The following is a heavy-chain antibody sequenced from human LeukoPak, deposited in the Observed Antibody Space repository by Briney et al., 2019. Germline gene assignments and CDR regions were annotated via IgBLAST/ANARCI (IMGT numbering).Heavy chain of an antibody. Sequence: GGSLRLSCAASGFTFSNYAMSWVRQAPGKGLEWVSAIVGSGGSTYYADSVKGRFTISRDNSKNTLFLQVNSLRVEDTALYYCSKWGDYDVLTGYYDSGFWGQGTLVTVSS. J-gene: IGHJ4*02. CDR1: GFTFSNYA. D-gene: IGHD3-9*01. CDR3: SKWGDYDVLTGYYDSGF. CDR2: IVGSGGST. V-gene: IGHV3-23*01.